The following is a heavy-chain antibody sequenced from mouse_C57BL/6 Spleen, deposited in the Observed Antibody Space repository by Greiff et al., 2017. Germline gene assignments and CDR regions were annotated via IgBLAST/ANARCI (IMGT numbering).Heavy chain of an antibody. Sequence: QVQLQQPGAELVMPGASVKLSCKASGYTFPSSWMHWVNQRPGQGLEWIGEIDPSDSYTNYNQKFKGKSTLTVDKSSSTAYMQLSSLTSEDSAVYYCARRADYYGSSYNAMDYWGQGTSVTVSS. CDR1: GYTFPSSW. CDR3: ARRADYYGSSYNAMDY. D-gene: IGHD1-1*01. V-gene: IGHV1-69*01. J-gene: IGHJ4*01. CDR2: IDPSDSYT.